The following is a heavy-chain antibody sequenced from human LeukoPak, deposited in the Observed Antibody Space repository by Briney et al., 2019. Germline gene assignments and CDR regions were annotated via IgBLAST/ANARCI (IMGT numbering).Heavy chain of an antibody. CDR3: ARGGVPALDY. CDR2: INHSGST. J-gene: IGHJ4*02. CDR1: GGSFSGYY. D-gene: IGHD3-16*01. Sequence: PSETLSLTCAVYGGSFSGYYWSWIRQPPGKGLEWIGEINHSGSTNYNPSLKSRVTVSVDTSKNQFSLQLNSVTPEDTAVYCCARGGVPALDYWGQGTLVTVSS. V-gene: IGHV4-34*01.